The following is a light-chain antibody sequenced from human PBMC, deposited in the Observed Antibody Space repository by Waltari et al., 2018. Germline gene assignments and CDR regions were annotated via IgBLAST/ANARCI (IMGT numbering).Light chain of an antibody. CDR1: SLRSYY. J-gene: IGLJ2*01. CDR2: GKN. Sequence: SSELTQDPAVSVALGQTVRITCQGDSLRSYYASWYQQKPGQAPVLVIYGKNNRPSGIPDRFSASSSGTTAPLTISGAQAEEQADYYCHARDSSGNHLVFGGGTKLTVL. CDR3: HARDSSGNHLV. V-gene: IGLV3-19*01.